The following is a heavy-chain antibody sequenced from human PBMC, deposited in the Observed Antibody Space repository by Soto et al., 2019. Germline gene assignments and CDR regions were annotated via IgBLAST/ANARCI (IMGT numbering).Heavy chain of an antibody. CDR2: INPSGGST. CDR3: AREGPGYSSSWLPDPDAFDI. D-gene: IGHD6-13*01. CDR1: GYTFTSYY. Sequence: ASVKVSCKASGYTFTSYYMHWVRQAPGQGLEWMGIINPSGGSTSYAQKFQGRVTMTRDTSTSTVYMELSSLRSEDTAVYYCAREGPGYSSSWLPDPDAFDIWGQGTMVTVSS. J-gene: IGHJ3*02. V-gene: IGHV1-46*03.